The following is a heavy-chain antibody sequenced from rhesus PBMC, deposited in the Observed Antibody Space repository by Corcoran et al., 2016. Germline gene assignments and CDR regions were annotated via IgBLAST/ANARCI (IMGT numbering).Heavy chain of an antibody. J-gene: IGHJ4*01. CDR3: ARYATITTGFDY. CDR2: ITYSGRA. Sequence: QVQLHESGPGLGKPSETLSLTCAVSGGSINSGYYYWSGIRQPPGKGLEWMGYITYSGRASYNPSLKSRVTISRDTSKNQFSLKLSSVTAADTAVYFCARYATITTGFDYWGQGVLVTVSS. V-gene: IGHV4-122*02. CDR1: GGSINSGYYY. D-gene: IGHD4-11*01.